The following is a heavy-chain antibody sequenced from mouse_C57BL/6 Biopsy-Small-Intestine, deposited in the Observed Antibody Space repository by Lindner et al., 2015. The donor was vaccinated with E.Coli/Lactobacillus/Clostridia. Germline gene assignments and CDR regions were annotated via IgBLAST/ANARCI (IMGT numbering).Heavy chain of an antibody. Sequence: SVKVSCKASGYAFDSYYINWVRQAAGQGLEWMGWMHPSSGNTGYAQSFQGRVTMTRDTSTSTAYMELTSLRSDDTAVYYCARGPLLYWDFRSGPKEQNWFDPWGQGTLVTVYS. CDR3: ARGPLLYWDFRSGPKEQNWFDP. CDR2: MHPSSGNT. CDR1: GYAFDSYY. D-gene: IGHD1-1*01. J-gene: IGHJ4*01. V-gene: IGHV1-84*02.